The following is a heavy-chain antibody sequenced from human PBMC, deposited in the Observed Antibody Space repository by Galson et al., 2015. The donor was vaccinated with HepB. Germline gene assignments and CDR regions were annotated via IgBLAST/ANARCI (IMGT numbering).Heavy chain of an antibody. CDR2: MYGGGDT. CDR3: ARGYSKSWYSGLGY. CDR1: GFIVSSNY. V-gene: IGHV3-53*01. J-gene: IGHJ4*02. D-gene: IGHD5-12*01. Sequence: SLRLSCAASGFIVSSNYMSWVRQAPGKGLEWVSIMYGGGDTFYADSVKGRFTISRDNSKNTVYLQMNSLRAEDTAMYYCARGYSKSWYSGLGYWGQETLVTVSS.